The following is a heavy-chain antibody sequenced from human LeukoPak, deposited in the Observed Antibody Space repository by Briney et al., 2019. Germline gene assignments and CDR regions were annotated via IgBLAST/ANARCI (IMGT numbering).Heavy chain of an antibody. CDR3: AGTTYYYDSSGYSY. Sequence: GASVKVSCKASGGTFSSYAISWVRQAPGQGLEWMGGIIPIFGTANYAQKFQGRVTITADKSTSTAYMELNSLRAEDTAVYYCAGTTYYYDSSGYSYWGQGTLVTVSS. D-gene: IGHD3-22*01. V-gene: IGHV1-69*06. CDR2: IIPIFGTA. CDR1: GGTFSSYA. J-gene: IGHJ4*02.